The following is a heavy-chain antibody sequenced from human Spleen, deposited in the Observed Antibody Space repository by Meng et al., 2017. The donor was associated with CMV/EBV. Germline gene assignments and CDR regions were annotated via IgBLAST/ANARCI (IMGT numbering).Heavy chain of an antibody. V-gene: IGHV4-34*01. Sequence: TCVASGVSLRGNYWSWIRQPPGMGLEWIGEIDQSGSTNYNPSLKSRVTISVDTSKKQFSLKLRSVTAADTAVYYCAKNRIAAAGPDYWGQGTLVTVSS. CDR3: AKNRIAAAGPDY. J-gene: IGHJ4*02. CDR2: IDQSGST. D-gene: IGHD6-13*01. CDR1: GVSLRGNY.